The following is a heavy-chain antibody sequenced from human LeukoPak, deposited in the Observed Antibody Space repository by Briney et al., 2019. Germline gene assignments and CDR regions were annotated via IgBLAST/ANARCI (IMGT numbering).Heavy chain of an antibody. J-gene: IGHJ4*02. Sequence: GGSLRLSCAASGFTFSSHWMHWVRQAPGKGLVWVSRISSDGTNTNYADSVKGRFTISRDNAKNTLYLQINSLRVEDKAVYYCTRGPPDGSGNYYPGDFWGQGTLVTVSS. V-gene: IGHV3-74*01. D-gene: IGHD3-10*01. CDR1: GFTFSSHW. CDR2: ISSDGTNT. CDR3: TRGPPDGSGNYYPGDF.